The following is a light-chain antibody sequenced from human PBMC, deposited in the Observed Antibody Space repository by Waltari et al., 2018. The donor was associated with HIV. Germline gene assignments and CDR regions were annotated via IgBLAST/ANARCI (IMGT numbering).Light chain of an antibody. V-gene: IGLV1-40*01. CDR1: SSNIGAGYD. Sequence: QSVLTQPPSVSGAPGQRVTISCTGSSNIGAGYDVPWYQQLPGTAPKLLIYGANNRPSGVPDRFSGSKSGASASLAIAGLQAEDEADYYCQSYDNSVSDSVVFGGGTKVTVL. J-gene: IGLJ3*02. CDR2: GAN. CDR3: QSYDNSVSDSVV.